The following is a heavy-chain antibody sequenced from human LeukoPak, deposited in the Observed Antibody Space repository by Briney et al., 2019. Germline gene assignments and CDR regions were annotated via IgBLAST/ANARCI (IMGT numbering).Heavy chain of an antibody. CDR3: ARGTYDFWSGYPIRYYYYYYMDV. D-gene: IGHD3-3*01. J-gene: IGHJ6*03. Sequence: SETLSLTCTVSGGSISSSSYYWGWIRQPPGKGLEWIGSIYYSGSTYYNPSLKSRVTISVDTSKNQFSLKLSSVTAADTAVYYCARGTYDFWSGYPIRYYYYYYMDVWGKGTTVTISS. V-gene: IGHV4-39*07. CDR1: GGSISSSSYY. CDR2: IYYSGST.